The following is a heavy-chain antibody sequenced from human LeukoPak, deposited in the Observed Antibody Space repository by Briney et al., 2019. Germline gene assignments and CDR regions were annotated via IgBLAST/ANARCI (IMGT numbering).Heavy chain of an antibody. D-gene: IGHD5-12*01. V-gene: IGHV3-23*01. J-gene: IGHJ4*02. CDR3: AKVTADIVATIFVDPFDY. CDR1: GFTFSSYA. CDR2: ISGSGGNT. Sequence: GGSLRLSCAASGFTFSSYAMSWVRQAPGKGLKWVSAISGSGGNTYYADSVKGRFTISRDNSKNTLYLQMNSLRAEDTAVYYCAKVTADIVATIFVDPFDYWGQGTLVTVSS.